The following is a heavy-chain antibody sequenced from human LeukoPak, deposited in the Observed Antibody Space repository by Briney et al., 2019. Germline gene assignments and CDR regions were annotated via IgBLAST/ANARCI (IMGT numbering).Heavy chain of an antibody. CDR1: GFTFSTYS. J-gene: IGHJ4*02. CDR2: ISHGSTRI. V-gene: IGHV3-48*01. D-gene: IGHD5-18*01. Sequence: GGSLRLSCAASGFTFSTYSMNWVRQAPGKGLEWISYISHGSTRIFYADSVEGRFTVSRDDAKNALYLQMNSLRVEDTAVYYCTRDPGYSYAMDSWGQGILVTVSS. CDR3: TRDPGYSYAMDS.